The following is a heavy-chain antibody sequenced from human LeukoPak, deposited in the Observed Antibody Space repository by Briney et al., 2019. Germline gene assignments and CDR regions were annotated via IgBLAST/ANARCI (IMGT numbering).Heavy chain of an antibody. CDR1: GYIFTTYF. CDR3: AREGGYDILTGYHDY. V-gene: IGHV1-2*02. D-gene: IGHD3-9*01. J-gene: IGHJ4*02. Sequence: ASVKVSCKASGYIFTTYFIHWVRQAPGQGLEWMGWINPNNGDTNYVQKFQGRVTMTRDTSISTAYMELTRLRSEDTAVYYCAREGGYDILTGYHDYWGQGTLVTVSS. CDR2: INPNNGDT.